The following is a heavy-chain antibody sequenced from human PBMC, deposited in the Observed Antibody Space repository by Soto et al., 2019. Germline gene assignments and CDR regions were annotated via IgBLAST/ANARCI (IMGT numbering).Heavy chain of an antibody. CDR1: GFTFSSYD. Sequence: GGSLRLSCAASGFTFSSYDMHWVRQATGKGLEWVSAIGTAGDTYYPGSVKGRFTISRENAKNSLYLQMNSLRAEDTAVYYCAADPLFIVAHIYYGMDVWGQGTTVTVSS. D-gene: IGHD3-22*01. J-gene: IGHJ6*02. CDR2: IGTAGDT. CDR3: AADPLFIVAHIYYGMDV. V-gene: IGHV3-13*01.